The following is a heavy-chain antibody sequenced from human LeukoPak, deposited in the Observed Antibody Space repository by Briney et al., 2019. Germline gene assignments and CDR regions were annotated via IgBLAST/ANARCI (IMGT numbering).Heavy chain of an antibody. CDR1: GYTFTSYD. J-gene: IGHJ4*02. D-gene: IGHD6-13*01. Sequence: ASVKVSCKASGYTFTSYDINWVRQAPGQGLEWMGIINPSGGSTSYAQKFQGRVTMTRDMSTSTVYMELSSLRSEDTAVYYCARDEVSSSGHDYWGQGTLVTVSS. CDR3: ARDEVSSSGHDY. V-gene: IGHV1-46*01. CDR2: INPSGGST.